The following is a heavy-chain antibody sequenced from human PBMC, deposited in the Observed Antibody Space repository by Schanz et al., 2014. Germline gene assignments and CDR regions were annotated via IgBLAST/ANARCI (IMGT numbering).Heavy chain of an antibody. CDR3: ARGDISLSYWYFEL. CDR1: GFTVSRNY. J-gene: IGHJ2*01. CDR2: IYRGGST. Sequence: EVQVVESGGGLVQPGGSLRLSCAASGFTVSRNYMSWVRQAPGKGLEWGSVIYRGGSTDYADSVKGRFTISRDNSENTIFLQMHRLRAEDTAVYYCARGDISLSYWYFELWGRGTLVTVSS. V-gene: IGHV3-66*01. D-gene: IGHD3-16*01.